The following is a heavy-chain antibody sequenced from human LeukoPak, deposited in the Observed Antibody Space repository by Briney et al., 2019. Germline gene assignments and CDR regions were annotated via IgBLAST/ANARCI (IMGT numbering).Heavy chain of an antibody. CDR3: ARGLPYDSSGYYFDGFDH. V-gene: IGHV4-31*03. Sequence: SETLSLTCTVSGGSISRGGYYWSWIRQHPGKGLEWIGYIYYSRSTYYNPFLKSRVTISVDTSKNQCSLKLNSVTAADTAVYYCARGLPYDSSGYYFDGFDHWGQGTLVTVSS. J-gene: IGHJ4*02. D-gene: IGHD3-22*01. CDR1: GGSISRGGYY. CDR2: IYYSRST.